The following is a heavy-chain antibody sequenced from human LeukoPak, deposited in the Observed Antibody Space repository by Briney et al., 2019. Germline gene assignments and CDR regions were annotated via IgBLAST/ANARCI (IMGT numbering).Heavy chain of an antibody. J-gene: IGHJ6*03. V-gene: IGHV3-30*03. Sequence: GGSLRLSCAASGFTFSSYGMHWVRQAPGKGLEWVAVISYDGSNKYYADSVKGRFTISRDNSKNTLNLQMNSLSAEDTAVYYCASSLVAGYYYYSYYYMDVWGKGTTVTVSS. CDR1: GFTFSSYG. CDR2: ISYDGSNK. CDR3: ASSLVAGYYYYSYYYMDV. D-gene: IGHD5-18*01.